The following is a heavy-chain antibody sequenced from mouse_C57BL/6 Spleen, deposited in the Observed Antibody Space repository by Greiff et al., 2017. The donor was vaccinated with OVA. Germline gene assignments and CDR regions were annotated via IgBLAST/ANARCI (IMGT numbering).Heavy chain of an antibody. CDR3: ARGDYYGSSYVGYAMDY. CDR2: ISDGGSYT. D-gene: IGHD1-1*01. CDR1: GFTFSSYA. V-gene: IGHV5-4*01. Sequence: EVQVVESGGGLVKPGGSLKLSCAASGFTFSSYAMSWVRQTPEQRLEWVATISDGGSYTYYPDNVKGRFTISRDNAKNNLYLQMSHLKSEDTAMYYCARGDYYGSSYVGYAMDYWGQGTSVTVSS. J-gene: IGHJ4*01.